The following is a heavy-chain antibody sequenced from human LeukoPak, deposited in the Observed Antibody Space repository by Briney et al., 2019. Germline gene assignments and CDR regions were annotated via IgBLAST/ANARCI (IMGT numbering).Heavy chain of an antibody. CDR1: GGTFSNFF. J-gene: IGHJ4*02. CDR2: IIPILGTV. Sequence: ASVKVSFKFSGGTFSNFFINWVRQTPGQGLEWMGIIIPILGTVTYAQKFQGRGTMTADASTSTAYMELTSLRSEDTAIYYCARAQGGLGFDTWGQGTLVTVSS. D-gene: IGHD3-16*01. V-gene: IGHV1-69*11. CDR3: ARAQGGLGFDT.